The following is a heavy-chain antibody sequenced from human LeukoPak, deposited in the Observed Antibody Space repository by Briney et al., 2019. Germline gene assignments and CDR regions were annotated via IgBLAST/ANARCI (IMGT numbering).Heavy chain of an antibody. V-gene: IGHV4-34*01. J-gene: IGHJ5*02. CDR2: INHSGST. Sequence: SETLSLTCAVYGGSFSGYYWSWIRQPPGKGLEWIGEINHSGSTNYNLSLKSRVTISVDTSKNQFSLKLSSVTAADTAVYYCARTRLLYYDFWSGYLNAWGQGTLVTVSS. D-gene: IGHD3-3*01. CDR1: GGSFSGYY. CDR3: ARTRLLYYDFWSGYLNA.